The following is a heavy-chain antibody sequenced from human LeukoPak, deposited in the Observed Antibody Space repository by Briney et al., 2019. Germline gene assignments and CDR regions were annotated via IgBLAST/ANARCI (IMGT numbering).Heavy chain of an antibody. CDR2: INPSGGST. J-gene: IGHJ4*02. CDR1: GYTFTNYY. V-gene: IGHV1-46*01. CDR3: ARSIGWYTPFDY. D-gene: IGHD6-19*01. Sequence: ASVKVSCKASGYTFTNYYMHWVRQAPGRGLEWMGIINPSGGSTSYAQKFQGRVTMTRDTSTSTVYMELSSLRSEDTAVFYCARSIGWYTPFDYWGQGTLVTVSS.